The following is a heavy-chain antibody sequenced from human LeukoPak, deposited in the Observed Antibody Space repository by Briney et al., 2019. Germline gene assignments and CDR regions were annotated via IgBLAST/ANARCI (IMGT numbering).Heavy chain of an antibody. V-gene: IGHV3-23*01. J-gene: IGHJ4*02. D-gene: IGHD3-9*01. CDR1: GFTFSSYA. Sequence: GGSLRLSCAASGFTFSSYAMSWVRQAPGKGLEWVSAISGSGGSTYYADSVKGRFTISRDNSKNTLYLQMNSLRAEDTAVYYCAKAGLRYFDRRYYLDYWGQGTLVTVSS. CDR3: AKAGLRYFDRRYYLDY. CDR2: ISGSGGST.